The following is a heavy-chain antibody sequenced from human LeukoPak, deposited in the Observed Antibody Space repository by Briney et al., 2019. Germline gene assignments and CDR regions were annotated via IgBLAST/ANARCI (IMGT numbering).Heavy chain of an antibody. CDR3: ARDGRGLDY. V-gene: IGHV4-61*01. CDR2: IYYSGSA. Sequence: SETLSLTCTVSGGSVSSGSYYWSWIRQPPGKGLEWIGYIYYSGSAKYNPSLKSRVTISVDTSKNQFSLKLSSVTAADTAVYYCARDGRGLDYWGQGTLVTVSS. J-gene: IGHJ4*02. D-gene: IGHD3-10*01. CDR1: GGSVSSGSYY.